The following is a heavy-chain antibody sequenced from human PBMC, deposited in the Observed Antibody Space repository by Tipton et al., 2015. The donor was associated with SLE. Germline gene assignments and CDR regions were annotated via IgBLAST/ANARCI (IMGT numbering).Heavy chain of an antibody. CDR1: GGSIRSSNW. CDR2: IHHSGST. J-gene: IGHJ4*02. CDR3: ARDPNGGYGSFDY. V-gene: IGHV4-4*02. Sequence: TLSLTCAVSGGSIRSSNWWSWVRQPPGKGLEWIGEIHHSGSTNSNPSLKSRATISVDKSKNQFSLKLSSVTAADTAVYYCARDPNGGYGSFDYWGLGALVTVSS. D-gene: IGHD7-27*01.